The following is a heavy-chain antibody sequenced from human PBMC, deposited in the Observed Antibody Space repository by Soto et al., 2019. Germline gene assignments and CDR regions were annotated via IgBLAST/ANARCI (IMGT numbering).Heavy chain of an antibody. J-gene: IGHJ4*02. CDR3: ARDGGELLGGDYYFDY. CDR2: ISAYNGNT. Sequence: QVQLVQSGAEVKKPGASVKVSCKASGYTFTSYGISWVRQAPGQGLEWMGWISAYNGNTNYAQKLQGRVTMTTDTSTSTGYMEVRSLRSDDTAVYYCARDGGELLGGDYYFDYWGQGTLVTVSS. V-gene: IGHV1-18*01. CDR1: GYTFTSYG. D-gene: IGHD1-26*01.